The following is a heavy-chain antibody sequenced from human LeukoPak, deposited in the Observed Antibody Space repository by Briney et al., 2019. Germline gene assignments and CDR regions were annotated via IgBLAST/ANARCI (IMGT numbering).Heavy chain of an antibody. J-gene: IGHJ4*02. D-gene: IGHD4-17*01. Sequence: SETLSLTCAVYGGSFSAYYWSWIRQPPGGGLEWIGEIAHSGRATYNPSLKSRVTISVESSKNQFSLKLSSVTAADTAVYFCASAVYGDYPGDDFWGQGTLVTVSS. CDR2: IAHSGRA. CDR3: ASAVYGDYPGDDF. V-gene: IGHV4-34*01. CDR1: GGSFSAYY.